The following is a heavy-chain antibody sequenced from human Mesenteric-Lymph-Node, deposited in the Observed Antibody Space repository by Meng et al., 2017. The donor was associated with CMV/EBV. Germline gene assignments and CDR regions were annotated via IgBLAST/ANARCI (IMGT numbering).Heavy chain of an antibody. CDR1: GFTFSSYG. V-gene: IGHV3-30*02. Sequence: GGSLRLSCAASGFTFSSYGMHWVRQAPGKGLEWVAFIRYDGSNKYYADSVKGRFTISRDNSKHTLYLQMNSLRAEDTAVYYCAKENTFEVLVSPNWFDPWGQGTLVTVSS. D-gene: IGHD3-16*01. J-gene: IGHJ5*02. CDR2: IRYDGSNK. CDR3: AKENTFEVLVSPNWFDP.